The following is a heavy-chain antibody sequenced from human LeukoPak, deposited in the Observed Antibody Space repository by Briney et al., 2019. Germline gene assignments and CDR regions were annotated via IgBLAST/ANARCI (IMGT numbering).Heavy chain of an antibody. CDR2: IYSGGST. J-gene: IGHJ5*02. CDR3: VRDFEWWFDP. CDR1: EFSVGSNY. V-gene: IGHV3-66*02. Sequence: GGSLRLSCAASEFSVGSNYMTWVRQAPGKGLEWVSLIYSGGSTYYAHSVQGRITISSDNSKSTQYLQMNSLRAEDSALYYCVRDFEWWFDPWGQGTLVTVSS. D-gene: IGHD3-9*01.